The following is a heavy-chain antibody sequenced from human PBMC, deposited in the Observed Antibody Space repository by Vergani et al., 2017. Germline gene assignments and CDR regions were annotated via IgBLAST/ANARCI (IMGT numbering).Heavy chain of an antibody. CDR3: ARVNYYGSGSYYNVWNYYYYGMDV. CDR2: IKQDGSEK. J-gene: IGHJ6*02. D-gene: IGHD3-10*01. Sequence: EVQLVESGGGLVQPGGSLRLSCAASGFTFSSYWMSWVRQAPGKGLEWVANIKQDGSEKYYVDSVKGRFTISRDNAKNSLYLQMNSLRAEDTAVYYCARVNYYGSGSYYNVWNYYYYGMDVWVQGTTVTVSS. CDR1: GFTFSSYW. V-gene: IGHV3-7*01.